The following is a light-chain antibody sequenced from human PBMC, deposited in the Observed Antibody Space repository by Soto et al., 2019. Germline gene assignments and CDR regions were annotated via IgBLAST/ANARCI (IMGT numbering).Light chain of an antibody. CDR2: DAS. Sequence: EIVLTQSPATLSLSPGERATLSCRASQSVSSYLAWYQQKPGQAPRLLIYDASNRATGIPARFSGSGSGTDFTLTISSLEPEDVAAVYYCQQRSNWPPGSTFGPGTKVDIK. J-gene: IGKJ3*01. CDR3: QQRSNWPPGST. V-gene: IGKV3-11*01. CDR1: QSVSSY.